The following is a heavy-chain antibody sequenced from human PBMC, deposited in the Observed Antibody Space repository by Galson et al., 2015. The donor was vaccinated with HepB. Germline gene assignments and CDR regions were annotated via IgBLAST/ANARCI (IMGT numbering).Heavy chain of an antibody. V-gene: IGHV1-18*04. D-gene: IGHD6-13*01. J-gene: IGHJ4*02. CDR2: ISAYDGST. CDR3: ARGGHSGSWYVEDY. Sequence: SVKVSCKASGYTVTTYGFSWVRQAPGQGLEWMGWISAYDGSTKYSRKFQGRVTMTADTSTSTGYMELRSLRSDDTAVYYCARGGHSGSWYVEDYWGQGTLVTVSS. CDR1: GYTVTTYG.